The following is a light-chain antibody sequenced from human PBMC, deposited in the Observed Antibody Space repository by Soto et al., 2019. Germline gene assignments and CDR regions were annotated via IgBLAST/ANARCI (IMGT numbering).Light chain of an antibody. J-gene: IGKJ3*01. V-gene: IGKV1-9*01. Sequence: IQLTQSPSSLSASVGDRVTISCRASQGIANFLAWYQQKPGKAPKLLIYVASTLQSGVPSRFSGRGSGTDFTLNISSLQPEDFATYYCHQLNSFPIPFGPGTKVDIK. CDR1: QGIANF. CDR3: HQLNSFPIP. CDR2: VAS.